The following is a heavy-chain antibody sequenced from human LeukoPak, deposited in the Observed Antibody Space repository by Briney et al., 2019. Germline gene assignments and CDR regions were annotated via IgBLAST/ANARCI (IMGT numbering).Heavy chain of an antibody. J-gene: IGHJ6*03. V-gene: IGHV1-69*06. CDR2: IIPIFGTA. CDR1: GGTFSSYA. Sequence: ASVTVSCKASGGTFSSYAISWVRQAPGQGLEWMGRIIPIFGTANYAQKFQGRVTITADKSTSTAYMELSSLRSEDTAVYYCARDRPDILTGYYKNHYYYYYMDVWGKGTTVTVSS. CDR3: ARDRPDILTGYYKNHYYYYYMDV. D-gene: IGHD3-9*01.